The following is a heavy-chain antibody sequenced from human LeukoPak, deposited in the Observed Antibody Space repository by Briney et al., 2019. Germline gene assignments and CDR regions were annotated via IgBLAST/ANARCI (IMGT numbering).Heavy chain of an antibody. CDR3: VKAVYDSSGHYPLGLDY. V-gene: IGHV3-30*18. CDR2: ISYDGSNK. CDR1: GFTFSSYG. D-gene: IGHD3-22*01. Sequence: GGSLRLSCAASGFTFSSYGMHWVRQAPGKGLEWVAVISYDGSNKYYADSVKGRSSISRDNSKNTLYLQMNSLRTEDTAVYYCVKAVYDSSGHYPLGLDYWGQGTPVTVSS. J-gene: IGHJ4*02.